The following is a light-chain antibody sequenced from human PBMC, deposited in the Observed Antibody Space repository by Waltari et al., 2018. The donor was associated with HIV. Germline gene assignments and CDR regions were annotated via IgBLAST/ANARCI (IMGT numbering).Light chain of an antibody. CDR3: QRHDFSFRT. V-gene: IGKV3-20*01. Sequence: VLTQSPRTLSLSPGDRATLSSRATQTANISDLPWYQQKSGQSPRLLIYGASSRATGIPERFSGSGSGTDFTLTISRLEPEDFAVYYCQRHDFSFRTFGQGTKVEIK. CDR1: QTANISD. J-gene: IGKJ1*01. CDR2: GAS.